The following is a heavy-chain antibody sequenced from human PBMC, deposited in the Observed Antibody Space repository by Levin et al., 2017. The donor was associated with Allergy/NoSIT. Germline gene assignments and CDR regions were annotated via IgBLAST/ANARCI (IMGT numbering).Heavy chain of an antibody. CDR1: GFTFSSYG. CDR2: ISYDGSNK. V-gene: IGHV3-30*18. J-gene: IGHJ4*02. Sequence: PGGSLRLSCAASGFTFSSYGMHWVRQAPGKGLEWVAVISYDGSNKYYADSVKGRFTISRDNSKNTLYLQMNSLRAEDTAVYYCAKEGALGGYLETPYYFDYWGQGTLVTVSS. CDR3: AKEGALGGYLETPYYFDY. D-gene: IGHD1-26*01.